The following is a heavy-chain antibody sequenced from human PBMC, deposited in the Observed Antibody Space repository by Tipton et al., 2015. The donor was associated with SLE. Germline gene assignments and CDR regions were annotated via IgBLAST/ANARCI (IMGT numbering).Heavy chain of an antibody. V-gene: IGHV4-59*08. D-gene: IGHD6-13*01. J-gene: IGHJ5*02. CDR2: IYYSGST. CDR1: GGSINSYY. CDR3: ARETIAATGNWFDP. Sequence: GLVKPSETLSLTCTVSGGSINSYYWNWIRQPPGKGLEWIGYIYYSGSTNYNPSLKSRVPISVDTSKNQFSLKLSSVTAADTAVYYCARETIAATGNWFDPWGQGTLVTVSS.